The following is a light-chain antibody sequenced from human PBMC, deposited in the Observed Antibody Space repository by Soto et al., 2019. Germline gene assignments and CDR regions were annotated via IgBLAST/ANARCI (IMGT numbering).Light chain of an antibody. CDR2: AAS. CDR3: QKYNSAPLT. V-gene: IGKV1-27*01. J-gene: IGKJ4*01. Sequence: DVQMTQSPSSLSASVGDRVTITCRASQGIAPYLAWFQQKPGKVPKLLIYAASTLQSGGPSRFSGSGSGTDFTLTISSLQPEDVATYYCQKYNSAPLTFGEGTKVEIK. CDR1: QGIAPY.